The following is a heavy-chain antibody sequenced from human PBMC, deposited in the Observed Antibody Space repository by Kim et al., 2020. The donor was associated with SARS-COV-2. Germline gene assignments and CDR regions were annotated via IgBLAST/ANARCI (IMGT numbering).Heavy chain of an antibody. Sequence: GGSLRLSCAASGFTFSDYGMHWVRQAPGKGLEWVAIISFDGSNAYYAESVKGRFTISRDNSKNTMYLQMNSLRTADTAVYFCAKDAGFSCIIVDYYICFWGQGARVRVSS. J-gene: IGHJ1*01. V-gene: IGHV3-30*18. CDR2: ISFDGSNA. CDR1: GFTFSDYG. CDR3: AKDAGFSCIIVDYYICF. D-gene: IGHD1-26*01.